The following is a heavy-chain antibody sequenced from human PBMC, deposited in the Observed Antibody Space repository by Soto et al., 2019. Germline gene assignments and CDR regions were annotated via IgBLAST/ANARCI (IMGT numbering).Heavy chain of an antibody. J-gene: IGHJ3*02. Sequence: EVQLVESGGGLVQPGGSLRLSCSASGFTFGTYWMSWVRQAPGKGLEWVANIKQDGSEKYYVDSVKGRFTITRDNAKNSLYLQMNSLRAEDTAVYYCARGWGGTLVRVEPITFDIWGQGTMVTVSS. D-gene: IGHD3-10*01. CDR3: ARGWGGTLVRVEPITFDI. CDR1: GFTFGTYW. CDR2: IKQDGSEK. V-gene: IGHV3-7*04.